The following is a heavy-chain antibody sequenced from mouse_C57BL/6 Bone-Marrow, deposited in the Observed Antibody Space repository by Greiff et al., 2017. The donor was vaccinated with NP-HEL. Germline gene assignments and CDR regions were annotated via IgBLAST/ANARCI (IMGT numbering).Heavy chain of an antibody. CDR3: ARGAYGDYNPAWFAY. Sequence: VQLQQSGAELVRPGASVKLSCKASGYTFTDYYINWVKQRPGQGLEWIARIYPGSGNTYYNEKFKGKATLTAEKSSSTAYMQLSSLTSEDSAVYFCARGAYGDYNPAWFAYWGQGTLVTVSA. D-gene: IGHD2-13*01. CDR1: GYTFTDYY. J-gene: IGHJ3*01. V-gene: IGHV1-76*01. CDR2: IYPGSGNT.